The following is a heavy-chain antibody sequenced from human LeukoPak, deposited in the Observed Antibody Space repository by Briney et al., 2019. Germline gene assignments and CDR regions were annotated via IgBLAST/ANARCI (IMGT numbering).Heavy chain of an antibody. Sequence: PSETLSLTCTVSGGSISSSSYYWGWIRQPPGKGLEWIGSIYYSGSTYYNPSLKSRVTIPVDTSKNQFSLKLSSVTAADTAVYYCARQRRDGYNYFPCAFDIWGQGTMVTVSS. J-gene: IGHJ3*02. D-gene: IGHD5-24*01. CDR1: GGSISSSSYY. V-gene: IGHV4-39*01. CDR3: ARQRRDGYNYFPCAFDI. CDR2: IYYSGST.